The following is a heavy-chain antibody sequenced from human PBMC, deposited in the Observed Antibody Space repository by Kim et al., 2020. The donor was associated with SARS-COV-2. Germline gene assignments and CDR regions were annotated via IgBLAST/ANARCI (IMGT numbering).Heavy chain of an antibody. Sequence: ASVKVSCKASGYTFTGYFMHWVRQAPGKGLEWMGWINPNSGDTNYAQKFQGRLALTRDTSVTTVYMELSILEPDDTAVYFCARCGKDFDSWSGHYTFDHWGQGTLVIVSS. V-gene: IGHV1-2*02. J-gene: IGHJ4*02. CDR3: ARCGKDFDSWSGHYTFDH. D-gene: IGHD3-3*01. CDR1: GYTFTGYF. CDR2: INPNSGDT.